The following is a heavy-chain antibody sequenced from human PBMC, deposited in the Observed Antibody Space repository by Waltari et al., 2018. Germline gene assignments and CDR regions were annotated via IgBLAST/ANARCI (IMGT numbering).Heavy chain of an antibody. CDR3: ARGGFDSDCYFDL. CDR2: IYLVGST. Sequence: QVQLQESGPGLVEPSATLYRTCAVSGFPINRAYSWGWIGQPPEKGLKWIGSIYLVGSTYYNPSLKSRVTISMDTSKNQFSLKLNSVTAADTAIYYCARGGFDSDCYFDLWGRGTLVTVSS. D-gene: IGHD1-26*01. V-gene: IGHV4-38-2*01. CDR1: GFPINRAYS. J-gene: IGHJ2*01.